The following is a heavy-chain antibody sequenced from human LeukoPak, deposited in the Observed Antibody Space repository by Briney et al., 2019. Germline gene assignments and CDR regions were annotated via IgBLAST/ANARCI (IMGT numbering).Heavy chain of an antibody. V-gene: IGHV3-49*03. CDR1: GFTFSDYP. CDR2: IRGKAFGVTT. CDR3: TRDRYYYDSSGYYSPVYFDS. D-gene: IGHD3-22*01. J-gene: IGHJ4*02. Sequence: PGRSLRLSCTGSGFTFSDYPISWFRQAPGKGLELVAFIRGKAFGVTTEYAASVEGRFTISRDDFRNIAYLQMNGLKTEDTAMYYCTRDRYYYDSSGYYSPVYFDSWGQGTLVTVSS.